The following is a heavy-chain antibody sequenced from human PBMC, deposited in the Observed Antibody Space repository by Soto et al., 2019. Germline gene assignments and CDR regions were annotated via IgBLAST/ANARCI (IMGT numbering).Heavy chain of an antibody. J-gene: IGHJ4*02. CDR3: AKSQSSGAFRFFFDY. D-gene: IGHD3-22*01. CDR1: GFTFSGYA. Sequence: GGSLRLSCATSGFTFSGYAMTWVRQAPGKGLNWVSAITSGGDTFFADSVKGRFTISRDHSKNTFYLQMNSLTAEDTAVYYCAKSQSSGAFRFFFDYWGQGTRVTVSS. V-gene: IGHV3-23*01. CDR2: ITSGGDT.